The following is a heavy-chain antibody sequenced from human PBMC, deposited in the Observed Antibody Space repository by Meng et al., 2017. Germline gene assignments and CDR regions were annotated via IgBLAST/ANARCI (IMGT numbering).Heavy chain of an antibody. Sequence: EVELVECGVGLGKPGVSLRLSCVVSGLRLTDAWMSWVRQAPGKGLEWVGRIERKSDGGTIYYAAPVKGRFTISRDDSKNTLYLQMDSLINEDTAVYFCATGAAAADHWGQGTLVTVSS. CDR3: ATGAAAADH. CDR1: GLRLTDAW. V-gene: IGHV3-15*04. CDR2: IERKSDGGTI. J-gene: IGHJ4*02. D-gene: IGHD6-13*01.